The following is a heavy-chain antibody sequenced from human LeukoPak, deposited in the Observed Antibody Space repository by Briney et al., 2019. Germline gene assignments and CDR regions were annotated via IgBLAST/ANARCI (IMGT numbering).Heavy chain of an antibody. J-gene: IGHJ3*02. CDR2: IASDGSHT. Sequence: GGSLKLSCAASGFTVSNNYMSWVRQAPGKGLEWVAVIASDGSHTFYVESVKGRFTISRDNSKNTLYLQMNSLRAEDTAVYFCARERQDTIVHSGAFDIWGQGTTVTVSS. V-gene: IGHV3-30-3*01. CDR1: GFTVSNNY. D-gene: IGHD3-10*01. CDR3: ARERQDTIVHSGAFDI.